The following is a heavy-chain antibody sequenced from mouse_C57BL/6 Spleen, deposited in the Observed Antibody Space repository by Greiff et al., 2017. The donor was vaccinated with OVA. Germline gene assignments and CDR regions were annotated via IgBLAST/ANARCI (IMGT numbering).Heavy chain of an antibody. CDR1: GYTFTDHT. Sequence: QVQLKESDAELVKPGASVKISCKVSGYTFTDHTIHWMKQRPEQGLEWIGYIYPRDGSTKYNEKFKGKATLTADKSSSTAYMQLNSLTSEDSAVYFCAKGIYYDYDLWYAMDYWGQGTSVTVSS. D-gene: IGHD2-4*01. CDR2: IYPRDGST. J-gene: IGHJ4*01. CDR3: AKGIYYDYDLWYAMDY. V-gene: IGHV1-78*01.